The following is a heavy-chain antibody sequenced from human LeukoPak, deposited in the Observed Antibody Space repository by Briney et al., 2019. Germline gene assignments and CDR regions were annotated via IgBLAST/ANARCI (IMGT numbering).Heavy chain of an antibody. CDR2: IIPEFGTE. CDR1: GGTFSNYA. D-gene: IGHD2-2*01. Sequence: SVKVSCKASGGTFSNYAINWVRQAPGQGLEWMGGIIPEFGTENYAQKFQGRVTITADESTNTAYMELSRLRSEDTAVYYCARGVIVVPTAVLTLWGQGTLVTVSP. V-gene: IGHV1-69*01. CDR3: ARGVIVVPTAVLTL. J-gene: IGHJ4*02.